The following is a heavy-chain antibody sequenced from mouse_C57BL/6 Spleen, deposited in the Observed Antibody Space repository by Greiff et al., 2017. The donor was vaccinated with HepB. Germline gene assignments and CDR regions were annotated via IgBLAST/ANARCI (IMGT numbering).Heavy chain of an antibody. Sequence: EVKLMESGGDLVKPGGSLKLSCAASGFTFSSYGMSWVRQTPDKRLEWVATISSGGSYTYYPDSVKGRFTISRDNAKNTLYLQMSSLKSEDTAMYYCASPYGNYRYWYFDVWGTGTTVTVSS. J-gene: IGHJ1*03. CDR1: GFTFSSYG. V-gene: IGHV5-6*01. D-gene: IGHD2-1*01. CDR3: ASPYGNYRYWYFDV. CDR2: ISSGGSYT.